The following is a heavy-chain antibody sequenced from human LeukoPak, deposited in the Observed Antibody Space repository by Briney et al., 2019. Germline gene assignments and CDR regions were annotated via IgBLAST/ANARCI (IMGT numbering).Heavy chain of an antibody. CDR3: ARESFDYGFDY. V-gene: IGHV4-59*01. CDR1: GASIGSYY. J-gene: IGHJ4*02. Sequence: SETLPLTCTVSGASIGSYYWTWIRQPPGKGLEWIGYIYYSGSTNYNPSLKSRVTISVDTSKNQFSLKLNSVTAADTAVYYCARESFDYGFDYWGQGTLVTVSS. CDR2: IYYSGST. D-gene: IGHD4-17*01.